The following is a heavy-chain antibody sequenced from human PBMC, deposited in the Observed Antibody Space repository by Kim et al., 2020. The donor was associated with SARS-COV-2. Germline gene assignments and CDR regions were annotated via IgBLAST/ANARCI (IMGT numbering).Heavy chain of an antibody. CDR2: INPNSGGT. CDR1: GYTFTGYY. CDR3: ARWVTHPDYYYGMDV. J-gene: IGHJ6*02. V-gene: IGHV1-2*06. Sequence: ASVKVSCKASGYTFTGYYMHWVRQAPGQGLEWMGRINPNSGGTNYAQKFQGRVTMTRDTSISTAYMELSRLRSDDTAVYYCARWVTHPDYYYGMDVWGQGTTVTVSS. D-gene: IGHD2-21*02.